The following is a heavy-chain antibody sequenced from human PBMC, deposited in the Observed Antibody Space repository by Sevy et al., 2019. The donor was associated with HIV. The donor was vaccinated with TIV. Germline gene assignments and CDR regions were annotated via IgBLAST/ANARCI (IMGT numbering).Heavy chain of an antibody. CDR2: INPNSGGT. J-gene: IGHJ3*02. CDR1: GYTFTGYY. V-gene: IGHV1-2*06. D-gene: IGHD3-10*01. CDR3: ARVSVTMVRGVIISDSSDAFDI. Sequence: ASVKVSCKASGYTFTGYYIHWVRQAPGQGLEWMGRINPNSGGTNYAQKFQGRVTMTRDTSISTAYMELSRLRSDDTAVYYCARVSVTMVRGVIISDSSDAFDIWGQGTMVTVSS.